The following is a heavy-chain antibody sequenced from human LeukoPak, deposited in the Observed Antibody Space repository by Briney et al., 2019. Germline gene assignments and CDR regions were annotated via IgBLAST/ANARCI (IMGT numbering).Heavy chain of an antibody. CDR1: GGSFSGYY. CDR3: AREAVQGSYAFDI. CDR2: MNHSGST. J-gene: IGHJ3*02. Sequence: SETLALSCAVYGGSFSGYYWSWIRQPPGKGLEWIGEMNHSGSTRYSPSLKSRATISEDTSKNQFALKLSPVTAADTAVYYCAREAVQGSYAFDIWGQGTMVTVSS. V-gene: IGHV4-34*01.